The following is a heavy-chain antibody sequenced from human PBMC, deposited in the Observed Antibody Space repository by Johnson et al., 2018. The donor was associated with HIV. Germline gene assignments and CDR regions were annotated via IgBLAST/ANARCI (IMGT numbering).Heavy chain of an antibody. D-gene: IGHD3-16*01. Sequence: LLVESGGGLIQPGGSLRLSCAASGFTFDDYAMHWVRQAPGKGLEWVSGINWKRDSIAYGDSVKGRFTISRDNAKNSLYLQMSSLKAEDTALYYCAKGGLGGELDAALDVWGQGPMVTVPS. V-gene: IGHV3-9*01. CDR1: GFTFDDYA. CDR2: INWKRDSI. J-gene: IGHJ3*01. CDR3: AKGGLGGELDAALDV.